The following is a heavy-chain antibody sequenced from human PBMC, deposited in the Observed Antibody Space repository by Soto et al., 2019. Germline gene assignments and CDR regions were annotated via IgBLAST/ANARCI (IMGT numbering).Heavy chain of an antibody. CDR3: AKALEQLVYYYYGMDV. V-gene: IGHV3-30*18. J-gene: IGHJ6*02. Sequence: QVQLVESGGGVVQPGRSLRLSGAASGFTFSSYGLRWDRQPPGTGLEGVAVISYDGSNKYYADSGKGRFTISRDNSTNTLYLQMNSLRAEDTAVYYCAKALEQLVYYYYGMDVWGQGTTVTVSS. D-gene: IGHD6-6*01. CDR1: GFTFSSYG. CDR2: ISYDGSNK.